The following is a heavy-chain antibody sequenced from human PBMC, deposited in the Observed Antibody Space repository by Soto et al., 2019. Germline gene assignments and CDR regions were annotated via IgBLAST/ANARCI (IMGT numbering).Heavy chain of an antibody. V-gene: IGHV3-33*01. CDR3: ERQNTAMVTGAFDI. D-gene: IGHD5-18*01. CDR2: IWYDGSNK. J-gene: IGHJ3*02. CDR1: GFTFSSYG. Sequence: HPGGSLRLACAASGFTFSSYGMHWVRQAPGKGLEWVAVIWYDGSNKYYADSVKGRFTISRDNSKNTLYLQMNSLRAEDTAVYYCERQNTAMVTGAFDIWGQGTMVSV.